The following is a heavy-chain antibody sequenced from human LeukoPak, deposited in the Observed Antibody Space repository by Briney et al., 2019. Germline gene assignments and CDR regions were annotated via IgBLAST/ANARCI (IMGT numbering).Heavy chain of an antibody. Sequence: PGRSLRLSCAASGFTFSGYGMHWVRQAPGKGLEWVAVIWYDGSNKYYADSVKGRFTISRDNSKNTLYLQMNSLRAEDTAVYYCARDGGYSYGTGGTFGYWGQGTLVTVSS. V-gene: IGHV3-33*01. J-gene: IGHJ4*02. CDR2: IWYDGSNK. CDR3: ARDGGYSYGTGGTFGY. CDR1: GFTFSGYG. D-gene: IGHD5-18*01.